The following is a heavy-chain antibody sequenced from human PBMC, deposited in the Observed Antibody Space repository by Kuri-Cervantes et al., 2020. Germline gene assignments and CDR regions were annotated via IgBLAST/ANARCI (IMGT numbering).Heavy chain of an antibody. CDR3: AREGAAARYFDY. D-gene: IGHD6-13*01. Sequence: SVKVSCKASGGTFRNYAISWVRQAPGQGLEWMGWITPFNGNTNYAQKFQDRVTITRDRSMSTAYMELSSLRSEDTAVYYCAREGAAARYFDYWGQGTLVTVSS. J-gene: IGHJ4*02. CDR2: ITPFNGNT. V-gene: IGHV1-69*10. CDR1: GGTFRNYA.